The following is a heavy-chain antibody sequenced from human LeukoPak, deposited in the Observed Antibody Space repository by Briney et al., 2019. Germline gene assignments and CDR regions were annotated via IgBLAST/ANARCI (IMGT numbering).Heavy chain of an antibody. CDR2: ISGDGGST. D-gene: IGHD3-22*01. CDR1: GFTFDDYT. CDR3: AKDLDDSSGYYWGPFDY. J-gene: IGHJ4*02. V-gene: IGHV3-43*01. Sequence: GGSLRLSCAASGFTFDDYTIHWVRQVPGKGLEWVSLISGDGGSTYYADSVKGRFTISRDNSKNTLYLQMNSLRAEDTAVYYCAKDLDDSSGYYWGPFDYWGQGTLVTVSS.